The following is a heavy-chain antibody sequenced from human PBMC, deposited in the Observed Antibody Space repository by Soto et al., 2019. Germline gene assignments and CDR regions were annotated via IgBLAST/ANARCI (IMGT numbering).Heavy chain of an antibody. J-gene: IGHJ5*02. D-gene: IGHD3-9*01. CDR2: IYYSGTT. V-gene: IGHV4-59*01. Sequence: QVQLQESGPGLVKPSETLSLTCTVSGGSTRNYFWSWIRQPPGKGLEWIECIYYSGTTNYNSSLKSRVTISLDTSKNQFSLRLRSVTAADTAVYYCARYVNPYDTAVWFDPWGQGTLVTVSS. CDR1: GGSTRNYF. CDR3: ARYVNPYDTAVWFDP.